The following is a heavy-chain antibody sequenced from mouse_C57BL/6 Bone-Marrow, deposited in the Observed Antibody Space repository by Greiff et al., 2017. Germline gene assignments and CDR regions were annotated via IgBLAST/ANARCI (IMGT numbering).Heavy chain of an antibody. CDR1: GFTFSDYG. CDR3: AREDYGSSPFAY. Sequence: EVKVVESGGGLVKPGGSLKLSCAASGFTFSDYGMHWVRQAPEKGLEWVAYISSGSSTIYYADTVKGRFTISRDNAKNTLFLQMTSLRSEDTAMYYCAREDYGSSPFAYWGKGTLVTVSA. J-gene: IGHJ3*01. V-gene: IGHV5-17*01. CDR2: ISSGSSTI. D-gene: IGHD1-1*01.